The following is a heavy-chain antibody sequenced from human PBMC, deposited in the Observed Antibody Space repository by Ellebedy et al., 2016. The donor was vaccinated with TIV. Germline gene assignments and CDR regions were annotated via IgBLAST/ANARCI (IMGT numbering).Heavy chain of an antibody. CDR3: AKDHSSVYFDN. Sequence: GESLKISCAASGFTFSNYGMHWVRQVPGKGLEWVAVISHDGSSKHHIDSVKGRFTISRDNSKNTLYLQLNSLRPDDTAVYYCAKDHSSVYFDNWGQGTLVTVSS. V-gene: IGHV3-30*18. D-gene: IGHD6-19*01. J-gene: IGHJ4*02. CDR1: GFTFSNYG. CDR2: ISHDGSSK.